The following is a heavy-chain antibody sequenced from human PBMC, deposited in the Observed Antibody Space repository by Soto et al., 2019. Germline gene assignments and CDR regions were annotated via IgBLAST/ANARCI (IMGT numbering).Heavy chain of an antibody. CDR2: IYYSGST. J-gene: IGHJ4*02. Sequence: SETLSLTCTVAGGSISSYYWSWIRQPPGKGLEWIGYIYYSGSTNYNPSLKSRVTISVDTSKNQFSLKLSSVTAADTAVYYCARDPGNDFWSGYYDYWGQGTLVTVS. V-gene: IGHV4-59*01. D-gene: IGHD3-3*01. CDR1: GGSISSYY. CDR3: ARDPGNDFWSGYYDY.